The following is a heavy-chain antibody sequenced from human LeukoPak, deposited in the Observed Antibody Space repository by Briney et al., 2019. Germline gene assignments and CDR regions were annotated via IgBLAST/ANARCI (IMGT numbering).Heavy chain of an antibody. CDR3: ARPPSNSGAEYFQH. CDR1: GGSISSYY. J-gene: IGHJ1*01. CDR2: IYYSGST. D-gene: IGHD3-10*01. Sequence: SETLSLTCTVSGGSISSYYWSWIRQPPGKGLEWIGYIYYSGSTNYNPSLKSRVTISVDTSKNQFSLKLSSVTAADTAVYYCARPPSNSGAEYFQHWGQGTQVTVSS. V-gene: IGHV4-59*01.